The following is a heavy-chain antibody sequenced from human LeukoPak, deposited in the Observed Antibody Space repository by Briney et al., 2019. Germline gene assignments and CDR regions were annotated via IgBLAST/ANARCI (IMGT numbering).Heavy chain of an antibody. CDR2: IYPGDSDT. Sequence: GESLKISCKGSGYRFTSYWIGWVRQMPGKGLEWMGIIYPGDSDTRYSPSFQGQVTISADKSFRTAYLQWSSLKASDTAMYYCARPGLIVGSTNDVFDIWGQGTMVTVSS. CDR3: ARPGLIVGSTNDVFDI. CDR1: GYRFTSYW. V-gene: IGHV5-51*01. J-gene: IGHJ3*02. D-gene: IGHD1-26*01.